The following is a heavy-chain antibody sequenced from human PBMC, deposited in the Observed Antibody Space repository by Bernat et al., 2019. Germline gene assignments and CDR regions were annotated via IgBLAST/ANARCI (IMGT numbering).Heavy chain of an antibody. D-gene: IGHD3/OR15-3a*01. CDR3: ARRPQGVPPDF. V-gene: IGHV4-34*01. Sequence: QVQLDQWGAGLLKPSETLSLTCAVYGESFSGFYWTWIRQSPGKGPEWIVEVQHSGTSTYNLSLESRVTISADASKNQFSLKLTSVTAADTAIYYCARRPQGVPPDFWGQGTRVTVSS. CDR1: GESFSGFY. J-gene: IGHJ4*02. CDR2: VQHSGTS.